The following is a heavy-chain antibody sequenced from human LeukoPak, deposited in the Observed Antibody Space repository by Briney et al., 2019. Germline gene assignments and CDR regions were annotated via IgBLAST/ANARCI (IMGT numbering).Heavy chain of an antibody. CDR1: GFTVSSNY. D-gene: IGHD6-13*01. V-gene: IGHV3-53*01. CDR3: ARPTYSSSWSPLLGYYGMDV. Sequence: GGSLRLSCAASGFTVSSNYMSWVRQAPGKGLEWVSVIYSGGSTYYADSVMGRFTISRDNSKNTLYLQMNSLRAEDTAVYYCARPTYSSSWSPLLGYYGMDVWGQGTTVTVSS. CDR2: IYSGGST. J-gene: IGHJ6*02.